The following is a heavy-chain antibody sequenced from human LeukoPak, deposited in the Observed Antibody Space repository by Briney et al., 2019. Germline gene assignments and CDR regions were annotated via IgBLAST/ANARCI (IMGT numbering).Heavy chain of an antibody. CDR1: GFTFSSYA. V-gene: IGHV3-30-3*01. CDR3: ARGGRGYSYGYGY. CDR2: ISYDGSNK. J-gene: IGHJ4*02. D-gene: IGHD5-18*01. Sequence: QPGGSLRLSCAASGFTFSSYAMPWVRQAPGKGLEWVAVISYDGSNKYYADSVKGRFTISRDNSKNTLYLQMNSLRAEDTAVYYCARGGRGYSYGYGYWGQGTLVTVSS.